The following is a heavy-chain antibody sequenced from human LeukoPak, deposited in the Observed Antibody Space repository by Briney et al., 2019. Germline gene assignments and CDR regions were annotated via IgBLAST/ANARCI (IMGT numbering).Heavy chain of an antibody. Sequence: SETLSLTCTVSGGSISSYYWSWIRQPPGKGLEWIGYIYYSGSTNYNPSLKSRVTISVDTSKNQFSLKLSSATAADTAVYYCARFAHDAFDIWGQGTMVTVSS. CDR1: GGSISSYY. D-gene: IGHD2-21*01. CDR3: ARFAHDAFDI. V-gene: IGHV4-59*08. J-gene: IGHJ3*02. CDR2: IYYSGST.